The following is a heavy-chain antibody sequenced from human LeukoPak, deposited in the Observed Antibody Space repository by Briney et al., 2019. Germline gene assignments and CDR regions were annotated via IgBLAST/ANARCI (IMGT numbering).Heavy chain of an antibody. J-gene: IGHJ6*03. D-gene: IGHD4-23*01. CDR1: GFTFSSYN. V-gene: IGHV3-21*01. CDR3: AKDLWDLGWRWYDMDV. CDR2: ISSSSSYI. Sequence: GGSLRLSCAASGFTFSSYNMNWVRQAPGKGLEWVSFISSSSSYIYYADSMKGRFTISRDNAKNSLYLQMSSLRAEDTAVYYCAKDLWDLGWRWYDMDVWGKGTTVTVSS.